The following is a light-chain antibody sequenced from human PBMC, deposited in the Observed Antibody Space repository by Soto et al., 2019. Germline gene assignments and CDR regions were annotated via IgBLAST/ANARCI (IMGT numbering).Light chain of an antibody. V-gene: IGKV2-28*01. CDR3: MQALQFT. CDR2: LGS. J-gene: IGKJ3*01. CDR1: QSLLHSNGYNY. Sequence: DIVMTQSPLSLPVTPGEPASISCRSSQSLLHSNGYNYLDWYLQKPGQSPQLLIYLGSNRASGGPDRFSGSGSGTDFTLKISRVEAEDVGVYYCMQALQFTFGPGTKVDIK.